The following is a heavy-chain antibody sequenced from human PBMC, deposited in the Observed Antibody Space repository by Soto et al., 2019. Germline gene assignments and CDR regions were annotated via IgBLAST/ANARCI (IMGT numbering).Heavy chain of an antibody. D-gene: IGHD1-7*01. CDR3: ARTRLKSAFDI. Sequence: GGSLRLSCAASGFTFSSYAMSWVRQAPGKGLEWVSSITGSGGSTYNADSVKGRFTISRDNSKNTLYLQMNSLRAEDTAVYYCARTRLKSAFDIWGQGTMVTVSS. V-gene: IGHV3-23*01. J-gene: IGHJ3*02. CDR1: GFTFSSYA. CDR2: ITGSGGST.